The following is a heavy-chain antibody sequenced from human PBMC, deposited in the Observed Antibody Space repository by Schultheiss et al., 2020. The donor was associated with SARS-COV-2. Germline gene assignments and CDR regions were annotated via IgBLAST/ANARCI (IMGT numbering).Heavy chain of an antibody. V-gene: IGHV1-69*06. CDR3: AIAGYCSGGSCYSGDY. CDR2: IIPIFGTA. J-gene: IGHJ4*02. CDR1: GFTFSSYA. Sequence: KISCAASGFTFSSYAISWVRQAPGQGLEWMGGIIPIFGTANYAQKFQGRVTITADKSTSTAYMELSSLRSEDTAVYYCAIAGYCSGGSCYSGDYWGQGTLVTVSS. D-gene: IGHD2-15*01.